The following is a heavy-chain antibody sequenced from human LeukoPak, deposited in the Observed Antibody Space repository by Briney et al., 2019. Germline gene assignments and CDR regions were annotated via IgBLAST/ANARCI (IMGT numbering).Heavy chain of an antibody. Sequence: GGSLRLSCAASGFSVSGYWMTWVRQAPGKGLEWVANIKQDGGEKNYVDSVKGRFTISRDNAENSLFLQMNSLRVEDTAVYYCAREWQGGIAAAGTRIEGDYWGQGTLVAVSS. CDR1: GFSVSGYW. CDR2: IKQDGGEK. J-gene: IGHJ4*02. V-gene: IGHV3-7*01. CDR3: AREWQGGIAAAGTRIEGDY. D-gene: IGHD6-13*01.